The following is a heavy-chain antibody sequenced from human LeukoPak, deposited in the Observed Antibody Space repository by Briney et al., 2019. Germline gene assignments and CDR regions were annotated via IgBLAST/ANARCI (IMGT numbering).Heavy chain of an antibody. Sequence: PGGSLRLSCAASGLTFSDFWMHRVRQPPGKGLVWVALVKGDGRTTIYADSVKGRFTISRDNAKNTLYLQMNSLRADDSGVYYCATGHSYGYDYWGQGVLVTVSS. CDR1: GLTFSDFW. CDR3: ATGHSYGYDY. CDR2: VKGDGRTT. V-gene: IGHV3-74*01. J-gene: IGHJ4*02. D-gene: IGHD5-18*01.